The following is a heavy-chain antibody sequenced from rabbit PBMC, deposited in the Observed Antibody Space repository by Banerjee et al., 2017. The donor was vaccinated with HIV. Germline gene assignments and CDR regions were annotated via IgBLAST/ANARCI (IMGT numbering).Heavy chain of an antibody. Sequence: QSLEESGGGLVKPGASLTLTCKASGFSFSSDYYMCWVRQAPGKGLEWIACIYAGSDSAYYASWAKGRFTISKTSSTTVTLQMTSLTVADTATYFCARWDYPDSSDFLQDHLWGPGTLVTVS. V-gene: IGHV1S40*01. CDR2: IYAGSDSA. J-gene: IGHJ4*01. CDR3: ARWDYPDSSDFLQDHL. D-gene: IGHD8-1*01. CDR1: GFSFSSDYY.